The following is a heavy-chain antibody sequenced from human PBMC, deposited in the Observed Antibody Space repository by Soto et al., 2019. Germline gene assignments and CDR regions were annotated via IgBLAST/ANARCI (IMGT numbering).Heavy chain of an antibody. CDR2: INPNSGGT. V-gene: IGHV1-2*04. CDR3: ARDKASLGGMDV. D-gene: IGHD3-16*01. CDR1: GYTFTGYY. Sequence: QVQLVQSGAEVKKPGASVKVSCKASGYTFTGYYMHWVRQAPGQGLEWMGWINPNSGGTNYAQKFKGWVTMSRDTSISTAYMELSRLRSDDTAVYYCARDKASLGGMDVWGQGTTVTVSS. J-gene: IGHJ6*02.